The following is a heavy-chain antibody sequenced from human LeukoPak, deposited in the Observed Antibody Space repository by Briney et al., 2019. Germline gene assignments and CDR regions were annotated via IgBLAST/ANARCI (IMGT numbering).Heavy chain of an antibody. CDR3: TRVRLLGALDDALHI. CDR1: GFPFSSYA. CDR2: IRHDGSNK. Sequence: GGSLRLSCAASGFPFSSYAMHWVRQAPGKGLEWAGFIRHDGSNKYHRDSVRGRFTISRDNSKNTLYLQMNSLRTEDTAVYYCTRVRLLGALDDALHIWGQGTLVTVSS. D-gene: IGHD7-27*01. J-gene: IGHJ3*02. V-gene: IGHV3-30*02.